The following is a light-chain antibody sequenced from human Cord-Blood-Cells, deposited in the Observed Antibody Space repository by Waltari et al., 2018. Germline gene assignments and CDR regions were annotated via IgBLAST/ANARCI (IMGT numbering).Light chain of an antibody. J-gene: IGLJ3*02. V-gene: IGLV3-21*03. CDR1: NIGSKS. CDR2: DDS. Sequence: SYVLTQPPSVSVAPGKTARITCGGNNIGSKSVHWYQQKPGQAPGLVVYDDSHRPSGIPERFSGSNSGNTATLTCSRVEAGDEADYYCQVWDSSSDHLVFGGGTKLTVL. CDR3: QVWDSSSDHLV.